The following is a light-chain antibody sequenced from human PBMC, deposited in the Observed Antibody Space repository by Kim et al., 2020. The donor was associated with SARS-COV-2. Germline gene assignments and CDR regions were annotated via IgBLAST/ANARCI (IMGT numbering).Light chain of an antibody. CDR2: SNS. CDR3: AAWDESLDGFLV. CDR1: SSNIGGNP. V-gene: IGLV1-44*01. Sequence: QSGITSCSGSSSNIGGNPVNWYQHDPGTAPNLLIYSNSDRPSGVPDRVTASKSDTSAALAISGLQSEDETTYYCAAWDESLDGFLVFGGGTQLTVL. J-gene: IGLJ2*01.